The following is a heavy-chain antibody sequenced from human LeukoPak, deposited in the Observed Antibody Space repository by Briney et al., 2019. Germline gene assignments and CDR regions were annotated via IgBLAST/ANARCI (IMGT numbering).Heavy chain of an antibody. D-gene: IGHD3-10*01. J-gene: IGHJ4*02. CDR2: ISWDGGSA. CDR3: AKDHLDRWFGEPSGGPSDY. V-gene: IGHV3-43D*03. Sequence: GGSLRLSCAASGFTFDDYAMHWVRHAPGKGLEWVSLISWDGGSAYYADSVKGRFTISRDNSKNSLYLQMNSLRAEDTALYYCAKDHLDRWFGEPSGGPSDYWGQGTLVTVSS. CDR1: GFTFDDYA.